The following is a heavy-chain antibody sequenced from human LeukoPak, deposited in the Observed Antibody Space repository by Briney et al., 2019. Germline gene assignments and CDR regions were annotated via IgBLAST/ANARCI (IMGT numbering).Heavy chain of an antibody. D-gene: IGHD2/OR15-2a*01. CDR2: IKQDGSEK. Sequence: PGGSLRLSCAASGFTFSSYWVSWVRQAPGKGLEWVANIKQDGSEKYYVDSVKGRFTISRDNAKNSLYLQMNSLRAEDTAVYYCARKARFYKHFDYWGQGTLVTVSS. V-gene: IGHV3-7*01. CDR3: ARKARFYKHFDY. CDR1: GFTFSSYW. J-gene: IGHJ4*02.